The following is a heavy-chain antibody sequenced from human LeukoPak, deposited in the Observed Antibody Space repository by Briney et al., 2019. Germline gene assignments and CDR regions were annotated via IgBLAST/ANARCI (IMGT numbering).Heavy chain of an antibody. Sequence: SGGSLRLSCAAPGFTFSSYAMSWVRQAPGKGLEWVSAISGSGGSTYYADSVKGRFTISRDNSKDTLYLQMNSPRAEDTAVYYCAKDVSSSRLYYFDYWGQGTLVTVSS. D-gene: IGHD6-6*01. CDR3: AKDVSSSRLYYFDY. J-gene: IGHJ4*02. V-gene: IGHV3-23*01. CDR1: GFTFSSYA. CDR2: ISGSGGST.